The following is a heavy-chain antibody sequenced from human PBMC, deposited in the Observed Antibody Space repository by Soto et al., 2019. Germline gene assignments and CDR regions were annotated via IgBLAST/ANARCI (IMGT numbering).Heavy chain of an antibody. CDR2: ISYDGSNK. D-gene: IGHD1-26*01. J-gene: IGHJ5*02. CDR3: ARTIESGNYYPPWFDP. CDR1: GFTFSSYA. V-gene: IGHV3-30-3*01. Sequence: GGSLRLSCAASGFTFSSYAMHWVRQAPGMGLEWVAVISYDGSNKYYADSVKGRFTISRDNSKNTLYLQMNSLRAEDTAVFYCARTIESGNYYPPWFDPWGQGTLVTVSS.